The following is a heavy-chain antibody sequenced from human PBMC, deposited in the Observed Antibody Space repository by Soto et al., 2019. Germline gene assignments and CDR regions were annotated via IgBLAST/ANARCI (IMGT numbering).Heavy chain of an antibody. Sequence: GGSLRLSCAASGFTFSSYAMSWVRQAPGKGLEWVSAISGSGGSTYYADSVKGRFTISRDNSKNTLYLQMNSLRAEDTAVYYCANNLRYSGKAYRGQGTLVTVSS. CDR1: GFTFSSYA. D-gene: IGHD5-12*01. CDR3: ANNLRYSGKAY. CDR2: ISGSGGST. J-gene: IGHJ4*02. V-gene: IGHV3-23*01.